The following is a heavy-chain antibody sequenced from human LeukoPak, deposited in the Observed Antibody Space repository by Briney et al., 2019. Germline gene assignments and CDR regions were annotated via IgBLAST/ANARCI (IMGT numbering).Heavy chain of an antibody. Sequence: GGSLRLSCAASGFTVSSNYMSWVRQAPGKGLEWVSVIYSGGSTYYADSVKGRFTISRDNSKNTLYLQMNSLRAEDTAVYYCARDFGSHAPYEAFDIWGQGTTDTVSS. CDR1: GFTVSSNY. J-gene: IGHJ3*02. D-gene: IGHD3-16*01. CDR3: ARDFGSHAPYEAFDI. CDR2: IYSGGST. V-gene: IGHV3-53*01.